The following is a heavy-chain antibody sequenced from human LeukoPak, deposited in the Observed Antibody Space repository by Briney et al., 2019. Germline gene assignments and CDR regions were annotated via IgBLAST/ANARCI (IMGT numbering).Heavy chain of an antibody. V-gene: IGHV1-69*05. Sequence: SVKVSCKASGDIFNSYSVSWVRQAPGQGLEWMGGIISMFGSTNYAQKFEGRVTITTDQSTTTVYMELTSLTSEDTAVYYCARVGRSRGALPNFYYYMDVWGKGTTVTVSS. CDR2: IISMFGST. CDR3: ARVGRSRGALPNFYYYMDV. CDR1: GDIFNSYS. D-gene: IGHD1-26*01. J-gene: IGHJ6*03.